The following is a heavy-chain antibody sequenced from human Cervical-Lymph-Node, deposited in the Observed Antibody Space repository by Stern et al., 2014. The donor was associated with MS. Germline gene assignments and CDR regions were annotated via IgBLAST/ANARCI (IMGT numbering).Heavy chain of an antibody. CDR1: GYTLTELS. CDR3: ATGPTVRIDY. V-gene: IGHV1-24*01. CDR2: FAPEDGET. D-gene: IGHD4-17*01. J-gene: IGHJ4*02. Sequence: VQLVESGAEVKKPGASVTVSCKVSGYTLTELSMHWVRQAHGKGIERMGGFAPEDGETIYARQFQGRVTMTEDTSTDTAYMELSSLRSEDTAVYYCATGPTVRIDYWGQGTLVTVSS.